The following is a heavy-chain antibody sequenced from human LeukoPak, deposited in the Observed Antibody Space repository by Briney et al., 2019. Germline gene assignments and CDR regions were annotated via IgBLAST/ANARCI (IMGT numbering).Heavy chain of an antibody. D-gene: IGHD3-10*01. CDR1: GGTFSTYT. CDR3: ARQMYAASGSFPPDY. J-gene: IGHJ4*02. Sequence: SVKVSCKTSGGTFSTYTISWVRQAPGQGLEWMGGIIPILRTAKYAQKFQGRVTITADESTSTVSMELSSLRSDDTAVYYCARQMYAASGSFPPDYWGQGTLVTASS. V-gene: IGHV1-69*01. CDR2: IIPILRTA.